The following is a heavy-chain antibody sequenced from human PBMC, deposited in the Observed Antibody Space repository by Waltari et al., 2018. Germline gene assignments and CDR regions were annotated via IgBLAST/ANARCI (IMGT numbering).Heavy chain of an antibody. Sequence: VQSGAEVKKPGASVKVSCKASGYIFTSSYMHWVRQAPRQGLEWMGIINPGGGSTIYAQKFQGRVTMTRDTSTSTVYMELSSLRSEDTAVYYCARDTGALWMDVWGQGTTVTVSS. CDR1: GYIFTSSY. CDR3: ARDTGALWMDV. CDR2: INPGGGST. J-gene: IGHJ6*02. D-gene: IGHD2-21*01. V-gene: IGHV1-46*01.